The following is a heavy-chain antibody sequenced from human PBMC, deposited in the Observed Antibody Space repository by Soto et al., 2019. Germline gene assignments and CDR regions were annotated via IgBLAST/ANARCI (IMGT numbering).Heavy chain of an antibody. V-gene: IGHV5-51*01. CDR3: ARIITMIRGVPNWFDP. Sequence: GESLKISCKASGYSFTRYWIGWVRRMPGKGLDWMGIIYPGDSDTRYSPSFQGQVTTSADTSISTAFLQWSSLKASDTAMYYCARIITMIRGVPNWFDPWGQGTLVTVSA. CDR1: GYSFTRYW. J-gene: IGHJ5*02. D-gene: IGHD3-10*01. CDR2: IYPGDSDT.